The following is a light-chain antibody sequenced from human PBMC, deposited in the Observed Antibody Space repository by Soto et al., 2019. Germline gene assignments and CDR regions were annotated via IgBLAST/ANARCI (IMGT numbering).Light chain of an antibody. CDR2: DAS. CDR3: QQRSNWPPVT. V-gene: IGKV3-11*01. J-gene: IGKJ4*01. CDR1: QSVSSY. Sequence: EIVLTQSPATLYLSPGERATLSCRASQSVSSYLAWYQQKPGQAPRLLIYDASNRATGIPARFSGSGSGTAFPLTISSLEHEDFAIYYCQQRSNWPPVTFGGGTKVEIK.